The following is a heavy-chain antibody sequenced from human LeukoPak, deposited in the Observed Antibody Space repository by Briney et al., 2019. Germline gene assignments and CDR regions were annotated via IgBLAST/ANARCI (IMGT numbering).Heavy chain of an antibody. CDR1: GGSFSGYY. Sequence: SETLSLTCAVYGGSFSGYYWSWIRQPPGKGLEWIGEINHSGSTYYNPSLKSRVTISVDTSKNQFSLELSSVTAADTAVYYCARVVSITIFGVVIRTDAFDIWGQGTMVTVSS. CDR2: INHSGST. V-gene: IGHV4-34*01. CDR3: ARVVSITIFGVVIRTDAFDI. D-gene: IGHD3-3*01. J-gene: IGHJ3*02.